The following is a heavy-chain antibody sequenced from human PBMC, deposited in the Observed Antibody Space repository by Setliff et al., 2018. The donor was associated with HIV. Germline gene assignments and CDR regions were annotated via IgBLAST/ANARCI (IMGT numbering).Heavy chain of an antibody. CDR1: GFSFSSYA. CDR3: ARDRVETLWFGDLNYMDV. CDR2: IYSDGSTT. V-gene: IGHV3-23*03. Sequence: PGGSLRLSCVGAGFSFSSYAMTWVRQASGGGLEWVSIIYSDGSTTYYADSVKGRFLISRDDSKNTVFLQMNSLRAEDTAVYYCARDRVETLWFGDLNYMDVWGKGTAVTVSS. J-gene: IGHJ6*03. D-gene: IGHD3-10*01.